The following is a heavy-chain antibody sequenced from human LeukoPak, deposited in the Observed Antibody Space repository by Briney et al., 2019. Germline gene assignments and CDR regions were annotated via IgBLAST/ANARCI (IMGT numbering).Heavy chain of an antibody. CDR1: GGSISSSAYH. CDR2: IHSSGST. Sequence: SETLSLTCTVSGGSISSSAYHWGWIRQPPGKGLEWVGSIHSSGSTYYNLSLKSRVTISVDTSKNQFSLKLTSVTAADTAVYYCARGRRGANLRGYCSGGSCYDRYWFDPWGQGTLVTVSS. V-gene: IGHV4-39*01. J-gene: IGHJ5*02. CDR3: ARGRRGANLRGYCSGGSCYDRYWFDP. D-gene: IGHD2-15*01.